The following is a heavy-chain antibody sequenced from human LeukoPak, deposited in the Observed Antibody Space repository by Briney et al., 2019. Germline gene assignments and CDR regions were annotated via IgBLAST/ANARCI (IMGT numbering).Heavy chain of an antibody. V-gene: IGHV3-23*01. CDR3: AKGRGARWPESRFFDL. J-gene: IGHJ2*01. Sequence: GGSLRLSCAASGFTFSNYAMSWVRQAPGKGLEWVSIVGVDGDDTHYADSVKGRFTISRDNSKNSLYVQMNSLEAEDTAVYYCAKGRGARWPESRFFDLWGRGNLVTVSS. CDR2: VGVDGDDT. D-gene: IGHD4-23*01. CDR1: GFTFSNYA.